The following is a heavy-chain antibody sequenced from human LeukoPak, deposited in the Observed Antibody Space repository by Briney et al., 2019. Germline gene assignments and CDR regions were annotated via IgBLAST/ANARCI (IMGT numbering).Heavy chain of an antibody. V-gene: IGHV5-51*01. D-gene: IGHD3-10*01. CDR1: GYSFSTYW. CDR3: ARLKGGLVKLREFYFDY. Sequence: GASLLIFCKASGYSFSTYWIAWVRQLHGKGLGLVGIMYPDDSDTTYSTSFQGQLTISAHKTINTDYQHWNSLQFSDTPIYYCARLKGGLVKLREFYFDYWGQGTLLTV. CDR2: MYPDDSDT. J-gene: IGHJ4*02.